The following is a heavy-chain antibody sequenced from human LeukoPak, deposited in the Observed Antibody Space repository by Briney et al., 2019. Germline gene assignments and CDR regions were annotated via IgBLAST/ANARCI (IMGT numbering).Heavy chain of an antibody. V-gene: IGHV4-59*01. CDR2: IYYSGST. D-gene: IGHD3-10*01. CDR3: AREGFGELSHFDY. CDR1: GGSISRYY. Sequence: SETLSLTCTVSGGSISRYYWSWIRQPPGKGLEWIGYIYYSGSTNYNPSLKSRVTISVDTSKNQFSLKLSSVTAADTAVYYCAREGFGELSHFDYWGQGTLVTVSS. J-gene: IGHJ4*02.